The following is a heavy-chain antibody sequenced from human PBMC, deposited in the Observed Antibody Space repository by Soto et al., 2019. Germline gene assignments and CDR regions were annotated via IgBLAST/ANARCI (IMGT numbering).Heavy chain of an antibody. CDR2: ISSSGSTI. Sequence: GWSLRLSCAASGFTFSDYYMSWIRQAPGKGLEWVSYISSSGSTIYYADSVKGRFTISRDSAKKSLFLQMNSLRAEDTALYYCARGDDNSGYYYAFDSWGQGTPVTVSS. J-gene: IGHJ4*02. D-gene: IGHD3-22*01. CDR3: ARGDDNSGYYYAFDS. V-gene: IGHV3-11*04. CDR1: GFTFSDYY.